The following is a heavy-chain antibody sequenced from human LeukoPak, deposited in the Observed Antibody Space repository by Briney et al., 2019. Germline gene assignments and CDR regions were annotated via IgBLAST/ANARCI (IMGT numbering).Heavy chain of an antibody. J-gene: IGHJ3*02. V-gene: IGHV4-34*01. CDR3: ARPSDFWSASDAFDI. CDR1: GGSFSNYY. CDR2: ISHTGST. Sequence: PSETLSLTCAVYGGSFSNYYWTWIRQPPGKGLEWIGEISHTGSTSYHSSLKSRVTMSVDTSKNQFSLKLNSVTAADTAVYYCARPSDFWSASDAFDIWGQGTMVTVSS. D-gene: IGHD3-3*01.